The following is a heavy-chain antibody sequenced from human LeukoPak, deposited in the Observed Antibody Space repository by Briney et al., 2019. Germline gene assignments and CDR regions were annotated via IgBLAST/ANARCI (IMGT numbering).Heavy chain of an antibody. Sequence: SETLSLTCTVSGGSISGGYWSWIRQPPGRGLEWIGYVYTSGSTNYNPSLKSRVTTSVDTFKSQFALKLSSVTAADTAVYYCAKSYFDYSTYYSYYFNLWGQGALVTVSS. CDR1: GGSISGGY. CDR2: VYTSGST. J-gene: IGHJ4*02. CDR3: AKSYFDYSTYYSYYFNL. V-gene: IGHV4-4*09. D-gene: IGHD4-11*01.